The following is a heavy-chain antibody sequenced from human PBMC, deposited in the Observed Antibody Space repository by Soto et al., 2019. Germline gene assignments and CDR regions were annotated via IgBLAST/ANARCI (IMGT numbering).Heavy chain of an antibody. CDR3: ARHPFEP. CDR1: GGSISSYY. D-gene: IGHD3-9*01. J-gene: IGHJ5*02. Sequence: QVQLQESGPGLVRPSETLSLTCNVSGGSISSYYWSWIRQPPGKGLEWIGYIYYSEKTDYNPSLKSRVTIAADTSKNHLSLKLTSVTAADTAVYYCARHPFEPWGQGTLVTVSS. V-gene: IGHV4-59*08. CDR2: IYYSEKT.